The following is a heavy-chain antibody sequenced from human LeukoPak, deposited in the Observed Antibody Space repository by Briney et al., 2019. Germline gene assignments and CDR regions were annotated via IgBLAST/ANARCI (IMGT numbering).Heavy chain of an antibody. J-gene: IGHJ4*02. Sequence: PGGSLRLSCAASGFTFSSYAMHWVRQAPGKGLEWVAVISYDGSNKYYADSVKGRFTISRDNSKNTLYLQMNSLRAEDTAVYYCAREEAAAGSDWGQGTLVTVSS. D-gene: IGHD6-13*01. CDR1: GFTFSSYA. CDR2: ISYDGSNK. CDR3: AREEAAAGSD. V-gene: IGHV3-30-3*01.